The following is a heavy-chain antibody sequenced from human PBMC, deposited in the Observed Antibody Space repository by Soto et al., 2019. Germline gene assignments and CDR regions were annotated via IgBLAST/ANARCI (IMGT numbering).Heavy chain of an antibody. CDR1: GYTFTSYA. J-gene: IGHJ4*02. V-gene: IGHV1-3*01. D-gene: IGHD2-2*01. Sequence: QVQLVQSGAEVKKPGASVKVSCKASGYTFTSYAMHWVRQAPGQRLEWMGWINAGNGNTKYSQKFQGRVTITRDTSASTAYMELSSLRSEDTAVYYCGRGCSSTSCDFSYWGQGTLVTVSS. CDR2: INAGNGNT. CDR3: GRGCSSTSCDFSY.